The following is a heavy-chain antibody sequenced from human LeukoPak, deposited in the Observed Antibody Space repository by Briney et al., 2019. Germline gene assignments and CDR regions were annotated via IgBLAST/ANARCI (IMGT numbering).Heavy chain of an antibody. V-gene: IGHV4-34*01. CDR1: GGSFSGYY. CDR3: ARDVSDDYVWGSYRYLDY. D-gene: IGHD3-16*02. J-gene: IGHJ4*02. Sequence: PSETLSLTCAVYGGSFSGYYWSWIRQPPGKGLEWIGEINHSGSTNYNPSLKSRVTISVDTSENQFSLKLSSVTAADTAVYYCARDVSDDYVWGSYRYLDYWGQGTLVTVSS. CDR2: INHSGST.